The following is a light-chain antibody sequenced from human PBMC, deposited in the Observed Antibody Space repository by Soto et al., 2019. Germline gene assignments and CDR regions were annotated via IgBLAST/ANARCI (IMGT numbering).Light chain of an antibody. J-gene: IGKJ5*01. CDR3: QQYDVWPPIT. V-gene: IGKV3-15*01. Sequence: EIMMTQSPATVSVSPGERATLSCRASQSVRNHLAWYQHKPGQVPRLLFYSASTRATGIPARFSGSGSGTEFSLTISSLQSEVSAVYYCQQYDVWPPITFGQGTRLEIK. CDR2: SAS. CDR1: QSVRNH.